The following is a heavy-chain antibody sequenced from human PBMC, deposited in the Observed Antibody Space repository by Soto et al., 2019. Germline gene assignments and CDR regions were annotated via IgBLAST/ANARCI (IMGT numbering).Heavy chain of an antibody. J-gene: IGHJ4*02. Sequence: SETLSLTCTVSGGSISSSSYYWGWIRQPPGKGLEWIGSIYYSGSTYYNPSLKSRVTISVDTSKNQFSLKLSSVTAADTAVYYCARRWDSSSWYYFDYWGQGTLVTVSS. CDR3: ARRWDSSSWYYFDY. V-gene: IGHV4-39*01. CDR1: GGSISSSSYY. D-gene: IGHD6-13*01. CDR2: IYYSGST.